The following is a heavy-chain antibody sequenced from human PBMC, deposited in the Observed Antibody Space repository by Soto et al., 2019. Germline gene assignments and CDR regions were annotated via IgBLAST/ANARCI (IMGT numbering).Heavy chain of an antibody. CDR1: GYSFAGYW. D-gene: IGHD3-22*01. CDR3: ARQIYDSDTGPNFQYYFDS. CDR2: IDPSGSQT. Sequence: PGESLKISCKGSGYSFAGYWITWVRQKPGKCLEWMGRIDPSGSQTYYSPSFRGHVTISATKSITTVFLQWSSLRASDTAMYYCARQIYDSDTGPNFQYYFDSWGQGTPVTVSS. J-gene: IGHJ4*02. V-gene: IGHV5-10-1*01.